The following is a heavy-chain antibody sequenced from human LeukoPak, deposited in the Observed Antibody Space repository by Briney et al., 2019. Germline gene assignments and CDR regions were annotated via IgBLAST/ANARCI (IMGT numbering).Heavy chain of an antibody. Sequence: GGSLRLPCAASGFTFSNYAMHWVRQAPGKGLEWVAVISFDGTNKYYANSVQGRFTISRDNSKNTLYLQMNSLRAEDTALYYCARDMYDNGWSSFDYWGQGTLVTVSS. CDR3: ARDMYDNGWSSFDY. CDR2: ISFDGTNK. D-gene: IGHD3-10*01. V-gene: IGHV3-30-3*01. J-gene: IGHJ4*02. CDR1: GFTFSNYA.